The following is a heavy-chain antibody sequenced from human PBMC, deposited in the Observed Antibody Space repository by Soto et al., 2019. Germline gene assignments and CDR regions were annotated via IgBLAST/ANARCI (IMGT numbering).Heavy chain of an antibody. CDR1: GFTVSSNY. J-gene: IGHJ3*02. V-gene: IGHV3-53*01. CDR3: ASERFLEAFGN. CDR2: IYSGGST. Sequence: GGSLRLSCAASGFTVSSNYMSWVRQAPGKGLEWVSVIYSGGSTYYADSVKGRFTISRDNSKNTLYLQMNSLRAEDTAVYYCASERFLEAFGNLGQGTMGTGSS. D-gene: IGHD1-1*01.